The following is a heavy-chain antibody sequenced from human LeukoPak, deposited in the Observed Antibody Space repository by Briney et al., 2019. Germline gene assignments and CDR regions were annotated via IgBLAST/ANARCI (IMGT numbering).Heavy chain of an antibody. CDR1: GFTFNSYA. D-gene: IGHD2-2*02. J-gene: IGHJ4*02. Sequence: GGSLRLSCAASGFTFNSYALSWVRQAPGKGLEWVAVIWYDGSNKYYADSVKGRFTISRDNSKNTLYLQMNSLRAEDTAVYYCARVIPPYYFDYWGQGTLVTVSS. CDR2: IWYDGSNK. CDR3: ARVIPPYYFDY. V-gene: IGHV3-33*08.